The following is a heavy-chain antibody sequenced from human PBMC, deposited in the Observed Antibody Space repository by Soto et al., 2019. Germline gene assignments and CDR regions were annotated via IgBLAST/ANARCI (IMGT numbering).Heavy chain of an antibody. Sequence: PGESLKISCKGSGYSFTSYWIGWVRQMPGKGLEWMGIIYPGDSDTRYSPSFQGQVTISADKSISTAYLQWSSLKASDTAMYYCARLFKGYCSSTSCYSSYYYGMDVWGQGTTVTVSS. D-gene: IGHD2-2*01. CDR3: ARLFKGYCSSTSCYSSYYYGMDV. CDR1: GYSFTSYW. V-gene: IGHV5-51*01. CDR2: IYPGDSDT. J-gene: IGHJ6*02.